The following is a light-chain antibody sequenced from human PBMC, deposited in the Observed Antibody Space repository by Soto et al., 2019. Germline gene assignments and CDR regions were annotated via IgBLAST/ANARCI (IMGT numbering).Light chain of an antibody. CDR3: QQYDNKAPIT. CDR2: STS. V-gene: IGKV3-15*01. CDR1: QSVSSN. J-gene: IGKJ5*01. Sequence: EIVMTQSPATLSVSPGERATLSCRASQSVSSNLAWYQQKPGQAPRLLIYSTSTRATGIPDRFSGSGSGTEFTLTISSLQSEDFAVYDGQQYDNKAPITFGQGTRLEIK.